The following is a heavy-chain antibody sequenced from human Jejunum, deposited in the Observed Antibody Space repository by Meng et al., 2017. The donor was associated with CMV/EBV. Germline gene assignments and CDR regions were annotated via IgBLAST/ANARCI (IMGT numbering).Heavy chain of an antibody. J-gene: IGHJ5*02. CDR3: ARDAVPAAPSWFDL. CDR1: GFTFSGSQ. CDR2: ISSSGTTI. Sequence: GFTFSGSQMDWVRQAPGKGLEWVSYISSSGTTIYYADSVKGRFTISRGNAENSLYLQMNSLRAEDTAVYFCARDAVPAAPSWFDLWGQGTRDTVSS. V-gene: IGHV3-48*03. D-gene: IGHD2-2*01.